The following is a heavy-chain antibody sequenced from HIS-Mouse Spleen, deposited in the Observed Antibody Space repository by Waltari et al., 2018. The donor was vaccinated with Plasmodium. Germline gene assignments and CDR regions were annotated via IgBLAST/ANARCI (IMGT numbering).Heavy chain of an antibody. D-gene: IGHD6-13*01. Sequence: EVQLVESGGGLVQPGGSLRLPCAASGFTFSNYWMSWVRQVPGKGLEWVANIKQDGSEKYYVDSVKGRFTISRDNAKNSLYLQMNSLRAEDTAVYYCASSWYWYFDLWGRGTLVTVSS. CDR2: IKQDGSEK. J-gene: IGHJ2*01. CDR3: ASSWYWYFDL. CDR1: GFTFSNYW. V-gene: IGHV3-7*01.